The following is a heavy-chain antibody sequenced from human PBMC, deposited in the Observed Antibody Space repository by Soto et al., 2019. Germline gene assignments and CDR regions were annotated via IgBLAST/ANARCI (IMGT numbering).Heavy chain of an antibody. CDR1: GGPISSSKW. Sequence: SETLSLTCAVSGGPISSSKWWTWVRQTPGKGLEWIGKIDQNGITNYNPSLESRVTILKDNSKNQLSLKLTSVTAVDSAAYYCARLNRDYYYYGMDVWGQGATVTVSS. CDR2: IDQNGIT. CDR3: ARLNRDYYYYGMDV. J-gene: IGHJ6*02. V-gene: IGHV4-4*02.